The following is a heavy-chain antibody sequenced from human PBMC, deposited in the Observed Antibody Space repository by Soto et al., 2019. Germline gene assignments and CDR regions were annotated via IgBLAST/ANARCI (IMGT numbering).Heavy chain of an antibody. CDR1: GGTFSSYT. D-gene: IGHD5-12*01. Sequence: QVQLVQSGAEVKKPGSSVTVSCKASGGTFSSYTISWVRQAPGQGLEWMGGIIPIFGTANYAQKFQGRVTITADESTSTAYLELSILRSEETAVYYCARGNHRWLQLWYFDLWGRGTLVTVSS. J-gene: IGHJ2*01. V-gene: IGHV1-69*12. CDR3: ARGNHRWLQLWYFDL. CDR2: IIPIFGTA.